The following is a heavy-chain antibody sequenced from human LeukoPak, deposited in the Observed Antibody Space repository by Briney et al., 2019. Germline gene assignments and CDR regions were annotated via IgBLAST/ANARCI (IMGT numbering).Heavy chain of an antibody. V-gene: IGHV3-23*01. D-gene: IGHD3-9*01. CDR1: GFTFSSSA. CDR3: AKGDSYYDLLTCFDF. CDR2: ISASGGST. J-gene: IGHJ4*02. Sequence: GGSLRLSCTASGFTFSSSAMSWVRQVPGKGLEWVSGISASGGSTYYADSVKGRFTISRDDSKNVLYLQMNSLRDEDTAVYYCAKGDSYYDLLTCFDFWGPGTLITVSS.